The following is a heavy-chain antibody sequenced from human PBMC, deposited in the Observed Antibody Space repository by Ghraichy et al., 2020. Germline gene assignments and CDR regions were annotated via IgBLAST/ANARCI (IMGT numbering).Heavy chain of an antibody. Sequence: GGSLRLSCAASGFTVSSNYMSWVRQAPGKGLEWVSVIYSGGSTYYADSVKGRFTISRDNSKNTLYLQMNSLRAEDTAVYYCAREAFPYGMDVWGQGTTVTVSS. CDR2: IYSGGST. V-gene: IGHV3-66*01. D-gene: IGHD2/OR15-2a*01. J-gene: IGHJ6*02. CDR3: AREAFPYGMDV. CDR1: GFTVSSNY.